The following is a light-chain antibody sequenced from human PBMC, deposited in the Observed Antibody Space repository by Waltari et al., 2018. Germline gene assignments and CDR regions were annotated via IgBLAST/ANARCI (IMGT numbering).Light chain of an antibody. CDR3: QQYYSVPYT. CDR1: QSPLSRSNNKDY. CDR2: WAS. V-gene: IGKV4-1*01. Sequence: DIVMTQSPDSLALSLGERATINCESSQSPLSRSNNKDYLAWFQQKPAQPPKLLISWASTRESGVPDRFSGSGSGTDFTLTISSLQAEDVALYFCQQYYSVPYTFGQGTKLEIK. J-gene: IGKJ2*01.